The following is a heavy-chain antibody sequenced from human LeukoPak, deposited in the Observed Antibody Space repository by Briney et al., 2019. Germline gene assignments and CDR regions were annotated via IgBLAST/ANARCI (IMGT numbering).Heavy chain of an antibody. J-gene: IGHJ6*03. CDR3: ARHIGYSEGYYYYYMDV. CDR1: GGSISSYY. CDR2: IYYSGST. V-gene: IGHV4-59*08. Sequence: PSGTLSLTCTVSGGSISSYYWSWIRQPPGKGLEWIGYIYYSGSTNYNPSLKSRVTISVDTSKNQFSLKLSSVTAADTAVYYCARHIGYSEGYYYYYMDVWGKGTTVSVSS. D-gene: IGHD6-13*01.